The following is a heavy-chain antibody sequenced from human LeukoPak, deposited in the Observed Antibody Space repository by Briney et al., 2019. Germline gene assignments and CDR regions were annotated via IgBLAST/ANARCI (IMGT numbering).Heavy chain of an antibody. D-gene: IGHD4-11*01. CDR2: IKQDGREK. V-gene: IGHV3-7*01. J-gene: IGHJ4*02. CDR3: ARVPGVTRYFDY. CDR1: GFTFTSCW. Sequence: GGSLRLSCTASGFTFTSCWMSWVRLAPGKGLEWVASIKQDGREKFYVDSVKGRFTISRDNAKNSLYLQMNSLRAEDTAVYYCARVPGVTRYFDYWGQGTLVTVSS.